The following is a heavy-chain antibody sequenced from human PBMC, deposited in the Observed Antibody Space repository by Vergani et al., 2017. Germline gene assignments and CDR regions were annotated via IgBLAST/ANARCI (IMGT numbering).Heavy chain of an antibody. D-gene: IGHD3-10*01. CDR3: ARGGYYISGSYYNDY. V-gene: IGHV3-74*02. CDR2: INPDGSRT. Sequence: VQLVESGGGVVQPGRSLRLSCAASGFTFNRYWMHWVRQAPGKGLVWVSRINPDGSRTTYADSVKGRFTITRDNAKNTLYLQVSSLRAEDTAVYYCARGGYYISGSYYNDYWGQGTLVTVSS. J-gene: IGHJ4*02. CDR1: GFTFNRYW.